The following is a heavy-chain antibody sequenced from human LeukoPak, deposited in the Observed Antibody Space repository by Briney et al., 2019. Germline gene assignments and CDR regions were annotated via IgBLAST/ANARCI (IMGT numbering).Heavy chain of an antibody. CDR3: AREITMIVVVITNLFDY. CDR2: VSGSGGST. V-gene: IGHV3-23*01. Sequence: GGSLRLSCAASGFTFSSYAMSWVRQAPGKGLEWVSAVSGSGGSTYYADSVKGRFTISRDNSKNTLYLQMNSLRAEDTAVYYCAREITMIVVVITNLFDYWGQGTLVTVSS. CDR1: GFTFSSYA. D-gene: IGHD3-22*01. J-gene: IGHJ4*02.